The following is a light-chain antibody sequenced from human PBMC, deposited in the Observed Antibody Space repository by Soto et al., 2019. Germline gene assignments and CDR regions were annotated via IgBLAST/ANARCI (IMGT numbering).Light chain of an antibody. V-gene: IGKV1-39*01. Sequence: DIQLTQSPSSLSASVGDRVSITGRTSQTISTYLHWYHHRPGQAPKLLSYSISNLQSGVPSRFSGGGAGTEFTLTISSLQPEDFGSYSCQQTYNLPPTFGGGTRVQIK. CDR1: QTISTY. J-gene: IGKJ4*01. CDR2: SIS. CDR3: QQTYNLPPT.